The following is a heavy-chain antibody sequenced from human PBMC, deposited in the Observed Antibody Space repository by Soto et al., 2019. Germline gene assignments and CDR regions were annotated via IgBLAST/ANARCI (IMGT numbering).Heavy chain of an antibody. J-gene: IGHJ6*02. D-gene: IGHD1-26*01. CDR2: ISYDGSNK. V-gene: IGHV3-30-3*01. CDR3: AREGAVNPNTVGAYYYYYYGMDV. Sequence: GGSLRLSCAASGFTFSSYAMHWVRQAPGKGLEWVAVISYDGSNKYYADSVKGRFTISRDNSKNTLYLQMNSLRAEDTAVYYCAREGAVNPNTVGAYYYYYYGMDVWGQGTTVTVSS. CDR1: GFTFSSYA.